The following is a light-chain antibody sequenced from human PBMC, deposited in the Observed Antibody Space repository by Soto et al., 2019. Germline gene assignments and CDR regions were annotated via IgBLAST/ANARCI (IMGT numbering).Light chain of an antibody. J-gene: IGKJ1*01. CDR1: QSISSY. V-gene: IGKV1-39*01. CDR3: PQSYSTPRT. Sequence: DIQMTQSPSSLSASVGDRVTITCRASQSISSYLNWYQQTPGKAPKLLIYAASSLQSGVPSRFSGSGYGTDFPLTIRNLQPEDFATFYCPQSYSTPRTFGQGTKVEIK. CDR2: AAS.